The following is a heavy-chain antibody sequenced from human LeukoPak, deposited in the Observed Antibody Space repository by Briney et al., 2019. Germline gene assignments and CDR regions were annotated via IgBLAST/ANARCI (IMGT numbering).Heavy chain of an antibody. J-gene: IGHJ4*02. V-gene: IGHV3-23*01. CDR2: ISGSGVTT. D-gene: IGHD3-10*01. Sequence: GGSLRLSCAASGFTFSSYAMSWVRQAPGKGLEWVSAISGSGVTTYYADSVKGRFTISRDNSKNTLYLQMNSLRAEDTALYYCAKDRDYYLVGFFDYWGQGTLITVSS. CDR3: AKDRDYYLVGFFDY. CDR1: GFTFSSYA.